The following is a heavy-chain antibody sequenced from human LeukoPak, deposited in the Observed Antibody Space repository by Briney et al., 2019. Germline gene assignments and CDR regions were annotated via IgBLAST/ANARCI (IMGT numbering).Heavy chain of an antibody. J-gene: IGHJ4*02. V-gene: IGHV4-34*01. CDR3: ARDLITMTPY. D-gene: IGHD3-22*01. CDR1: GTSFTSYY. Sequence: SETLSLTCGVSGTSFTSYYWSWIRQTPGKGLEWIGEINHSGSTNYNPSLKSRVTISVDTSKNQFSLKLSSVTAADTAVYYCARDLITMTPYWGQGTLVTVSS. CDR2: INHSGST.